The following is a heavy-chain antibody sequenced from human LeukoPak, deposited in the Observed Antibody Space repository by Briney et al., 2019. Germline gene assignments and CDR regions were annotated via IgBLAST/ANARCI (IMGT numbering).Heavy chain of an antibody. J-gene: IGHJ6*03. CDR3: ARDGSWGDYQFYFYMDV. Sequence: GGSLRLSCEASGFTFGSFAMSGVRKAPGKGRDWLSGISASGYYIYYADSVKGRFTISRDNSKNTLYIEMNSLRAEDTAVYYCARDGSWGDYQFYFYMDVWGKGTTVTVSS. V-gene: IGHV3-23*01. D-gene: IGHD2-2*01. CDR2: ISASGYYI. CDR1: GFTFGSFA.